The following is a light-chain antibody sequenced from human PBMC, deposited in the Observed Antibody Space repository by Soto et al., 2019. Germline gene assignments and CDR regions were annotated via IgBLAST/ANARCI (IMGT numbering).Light chain of an antibody. J-gene: IGKJ4*01. CDR1: QSIGRF. CDR3: QQSFTTPLT. CDR2: VAS. V-gene: IGKV1-39*01. Sequence: DIQMTHSPSSLSASVGDRVTITCRASQSIGRFLNWYQQKPGKAPNVLINVASTLRSGVPSRFSGSGSGTDFNLTINSLQPEDFATYFCQQSFTTPLTFGGGTEVDIK.